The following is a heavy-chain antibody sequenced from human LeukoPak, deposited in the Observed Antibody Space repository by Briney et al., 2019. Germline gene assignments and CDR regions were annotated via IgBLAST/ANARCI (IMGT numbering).Heavy chain of an antibody. CDR1: GYTFTSYY. CDR3: ARDPLGDGYNHVGGGLDY. Sequence: GASVKVSCKASGYTFTSYYMHWVRQAPGQGLEWMGIINPSGGSTSYAQKFQGRVTMTRDTSTSTVYMELSSLRSEDTAVYYCARDPLGDGYNHVGGGLDYWGQGTLVTVSS. J-gene: IGHJ4*02. V-gene: IGHV1-46*01. CDR2: INPSGGST. D-gene: IGHD5-24*01.